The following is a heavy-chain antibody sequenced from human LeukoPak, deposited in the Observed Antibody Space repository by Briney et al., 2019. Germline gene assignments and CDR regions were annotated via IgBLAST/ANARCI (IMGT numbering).Heavy chain of an antibody. CDR2: IRYDGNNK. CDR3: AKGGGYSYQNYYFYMDV. CDR1: GFTFSTYG. J-gene: IGHJ6*03. Sequence: PGGSLRLSCAASGFTFSTYGMHWVRQAPGKWLEWVAVIRYDGNNKDYADSVKGRFSISRDNSKNTLYLQMNSLRAEDTAVYYCAKGGGYSYQNYYFYMDVWGKGTTVTVSS. D-gene: IGHD5-18*01. V-gene: IGHV3-30*02.